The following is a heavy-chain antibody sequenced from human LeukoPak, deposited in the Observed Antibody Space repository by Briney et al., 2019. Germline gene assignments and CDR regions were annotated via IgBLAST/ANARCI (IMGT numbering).Heavy chain of an antibody. V-gene: IGHV3-30-3*01. CDR2: ISYDGSNK. CDR3: ARVLGIQLALDY. Sequence: PGRSLRLSCAASGFTFSSYAMHWVRQAPGKGLEWVAVISYDGSNKYYADSVKGRFTISRDNSKNTPYLQMNSLRAEDTAVYYCARVLGIQLALDYWGQGTLVTVSS. D-gene: IGHD5-18*01. CDR1: GFTFSSYA. J-gene: IGHJ4*02.